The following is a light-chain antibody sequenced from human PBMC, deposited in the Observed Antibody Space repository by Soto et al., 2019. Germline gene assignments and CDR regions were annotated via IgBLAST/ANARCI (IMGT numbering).Light chain of an antibody. J-gene: IGKJ5*01. CDR3: QQLNTFPIT. CDR1: QGISGW. Sequence: DIQMTQSPSSVSASVGDRVTITCRASQGISGWLAWYQQRPGRAPRFLIYAASKLQSGVPSRFSGSGSGTDFPLTISSLQAEDFATYYCQQLNTFPITFGHGARLEIK. V-gene: IGKV1D-12*01. CDR2: AAS.